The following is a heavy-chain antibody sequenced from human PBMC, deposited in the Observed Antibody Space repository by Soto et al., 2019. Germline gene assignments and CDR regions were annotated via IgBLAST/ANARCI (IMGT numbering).Heavy chain of an antibody. CDR3: AKPWVHILTGYYWPFDY. CDR1: GFTFSTYA. D-gene: IGHD3-9*01. CDR2: ISNSGGGT. V-gene: IGHV3-23*01. J-gene: IGHJ4*02. Sequence: GGSLRLSCAASGFTFSTYAMSWVRQVPGKGLEWVSAISNSGGGTYYADSVKGRFTISRDNSKNTLYLQMNSLRAEDTAVYYCAKPWVHILTGYYWPFDYWGQGTLVTVSS.